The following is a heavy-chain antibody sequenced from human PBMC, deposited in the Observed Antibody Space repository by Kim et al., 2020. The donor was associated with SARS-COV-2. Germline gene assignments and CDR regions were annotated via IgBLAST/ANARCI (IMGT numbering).Heavy chain of an antibody. CDR1: GITVSSDY. CDR3: ARGGGAYCGGDCDRTFDY. D-gene: IGHD2-21*02. Sequence: GGSLRLSCAASGITVSSDYMSWVRQAPGKGLEWVSVIYSDASTYYSDSVKGRFTMSRNNPNNMVYLQMNSLRAEDTAVYYCARGGGAYCGGDCDRTFDYWGQGTLVTVSP. J-gene: IGHJ4*02. CDR2: IYSDAST. V-gene: IGHV3-66*01.